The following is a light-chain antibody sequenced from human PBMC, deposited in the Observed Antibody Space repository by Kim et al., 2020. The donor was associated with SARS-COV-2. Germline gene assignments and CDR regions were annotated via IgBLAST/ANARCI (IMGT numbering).Light chain of an antibody. V-gene: IGLV2-14*04. CDR1: SSDVGTNNR. CDR2: NVN. CDR3: SSYTTSNTKV. J-gene: IGLJ1*01. Sequence: GQSVTISCTGTSSDVGTNNRVSWYQQHPGKVPKLIIYNVNERSSGVSNRFSASKSANTASLTISGIQAEDEADYYCSSYTTSNTKVFGTGTKVTVL.